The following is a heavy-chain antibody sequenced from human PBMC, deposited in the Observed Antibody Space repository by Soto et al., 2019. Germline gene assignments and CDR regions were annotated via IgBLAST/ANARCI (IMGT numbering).Heavy chain of an antibody. J-gene: IGHJ4*01. D-gene: IGHD1-26*01. Sequence: LGESLKISCQGSGYKFTTYWIGWVRQTPGKGLEWMGIMNAGDSDSRYSPSFQGQVTFSADKSISTAYLQWSSVKASDSAMYYCARLDGGGTYPSYFDYWGQGTLVTVSS. V-gene: IGHV5-51*01. CDR3: ARLDGGGTYPSYFDY. CDR1: GYKFTTYW. CDR2: MNAGDSDS.